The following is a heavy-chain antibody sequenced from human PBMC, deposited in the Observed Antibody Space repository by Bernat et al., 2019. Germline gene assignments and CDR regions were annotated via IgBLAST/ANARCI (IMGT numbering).Heavy chain of an antibody. CDR2: IGTAGDP. CDR1: GFTFSSYD. Sequence: EVQLVESGGGLVQPGGSLRLSCAASGFTFSSYDMHWVRQATGKGLEWVSAIGTAGDPYYPGSVKGRFTISRENAKNSLYLQLNSLTAGDTAVYYCAKTEMTTGPYDYWGQGTLVTVSS. CDR3: AKTEMTTGPYDY. D-gene: IGHD4-11*01. V-gene: IGHV3-13*05. J-gene: IGHJ4*02.